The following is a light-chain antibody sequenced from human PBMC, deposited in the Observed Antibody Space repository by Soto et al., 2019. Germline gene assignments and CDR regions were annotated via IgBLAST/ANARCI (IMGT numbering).Light chain of an antibody. CDR2: AAS. V-gene: IGKV1-39*01. J-gene: IGKJ2*01. CDR1: QSISSY. CDR3: QQSYSTPPT. Sequence: DIQMTQSPSSLSASVGDRVTITCRASQSISSYLNWYQQKPGKAPKLLIYAASSLQSGVPSRFSGSGSGTDFTLTISSLQPEDFATYYCQQSYSTPPTFGQATMLEIK.